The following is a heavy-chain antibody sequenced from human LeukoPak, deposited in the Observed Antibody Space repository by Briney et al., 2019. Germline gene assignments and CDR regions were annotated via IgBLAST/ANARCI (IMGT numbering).Heavy chain of an antibody. J-gene: IGHJ4*02. CDR3: ARHRYCISSSCYAFGY. CDR2: IYYTGSA. CDR1: GASISRSSFY. V-gene: IGHV4-39*01. Sequence: KPSETLSLTCSVSGASISRSSFYWGGIRQPPGKGLEWIGSIYYTGSADYNPSLKSRVTISVDTSKNQFSLKLTSVTAADAAVYYCARHRYCISSSCYAFGYWGQGTLVTVSS. D-gene: IGHD2-2*01.